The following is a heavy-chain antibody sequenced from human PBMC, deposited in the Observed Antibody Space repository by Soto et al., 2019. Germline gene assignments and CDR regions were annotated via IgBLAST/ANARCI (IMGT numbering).Heavy chain of an antibody. CDR3: ASSYCSGGSCYSWFGWFDP. CDR1: GGTVSSYA. D-gene: IGHD2-15*01. V-gene: IGHV1-69*06. J-gene: IGHJ5*02. CDR2: IIPIFGTA. Sequence: ASVKVSCKASGGTVSSYAISWVRQAPGQGLEWMGGIIPIFGTANYAQKFQGRVTITADKSTSTAYMELSSLRSEDTAVYYCASSYCSGGSCYSWFGWFDPWGHVTLVTVSS.